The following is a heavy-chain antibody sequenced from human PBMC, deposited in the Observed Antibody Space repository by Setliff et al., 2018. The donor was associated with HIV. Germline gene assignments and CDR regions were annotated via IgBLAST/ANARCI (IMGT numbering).Heavy chain of an antibody. Sequence: SETLSLTCSASGVSINRTDHYWGWIRQSPGKRLEWIGSVSQSGSTYYNPSLKSRITISVDRSKNLFSLKLISVTAADQGVYYCARVPVAGANWFDPWGLGTLVTVSS. CDR2: VSQSGST. CDR3: ARVPVAGANWFDP. J-gene: IGHJ5*02. CDR1: GVSINRTDHY. D-gene: IGHD2-21*01. V-gene: IGHV4-39*01.